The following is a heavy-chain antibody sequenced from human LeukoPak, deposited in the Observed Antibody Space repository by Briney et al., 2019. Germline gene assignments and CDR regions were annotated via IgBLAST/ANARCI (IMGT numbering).Heavy chain of an antibody. CDR2: IYYIGSP. CDR1: GGSITSGGYF. CDR3: ASPLYYDTRGFYYQVFD. J-gene: IGHJ4*02. Sequence: SETLSLTCTVSGGSITSGGYFWGWIRQPPGKGLEWIGSIYYIGSPYYNPSLKSRVTISLDTSKNQLSLKLSSVTAADTAVYYCASPLYYDTRGFYYQVFDWGQGTLVTVSS. V-gene: IGHV4-39*01. D-gene: IGHD3-22*01.